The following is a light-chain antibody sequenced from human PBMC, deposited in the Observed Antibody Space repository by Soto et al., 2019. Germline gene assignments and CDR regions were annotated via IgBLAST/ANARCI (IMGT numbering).Light chain of an antibody. J-gene: IGLJ1*01. CDR2: DVY. V-gene: IGLV2-11*01. CDR1: SSDVGAYTY. CDR3: CSYAGTYSYV. Sequence: QSALTQPRSVSGSPGQSVTISCTGTSSDVGAYTYVSWYQQLPGKAPKFMFYDVYKRPSGVPDRFSGSKSDNTASLTISGLQAEDEADYYCCSYAGTYSYVFGTGTKLTVL.